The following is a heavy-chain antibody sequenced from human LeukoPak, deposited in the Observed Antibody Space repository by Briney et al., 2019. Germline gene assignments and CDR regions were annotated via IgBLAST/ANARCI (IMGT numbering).Heavy chain of an antibody. V-gene: IGHV3-20*04. Sequence: PGGSLRLSCAASGFTFDYYGLTWVRQAPGKGLEWVSGISWNGGSTGYAGSVKGRFTISRDNAKNSLYLQMNGLRAEDTALYYCARVGATDYYTYMDVWGEGTAVTVSS. CDR2: ISWNGGST. CDR1: GFTFDYYG. D-gene: IGHD1-26*01. CDR3: ARVGATDYYTYMDV. J-gene: IGHJ6*03.